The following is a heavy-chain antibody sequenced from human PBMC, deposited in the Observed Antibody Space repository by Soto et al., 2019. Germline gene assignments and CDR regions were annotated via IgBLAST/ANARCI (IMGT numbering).Heavy chain of an antibody. CDR1: GFTVISNY. CDR3: ARERDGHNPNWFDL. J-gene: IGHJ5*02. Sequence: WGSLRLSCAVSGFTVISNYIIFFRHPPWKWPEWVSDIYSGGSTYYADSVKGRFTISRDNSKNTLYLQMNSLRAEDTAVYYCARERDGHNPNWFDLWGQGTLVTVSS. D-gene: IGHD2-8*01. V-gene: IGHV3-53*01. CDR2: IYSGGST.